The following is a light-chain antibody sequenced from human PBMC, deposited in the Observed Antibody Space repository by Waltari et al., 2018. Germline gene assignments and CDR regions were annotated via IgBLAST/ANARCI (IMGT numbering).Light chain of an antibody. CDR3: QQPYFYPRT. V-gene: IGKV1-9*01. J-gene: IGKJ1*01. CDR2: GAS. Sequence: DIHLTQTQSFLSASVGARVTITCRASQDISNYLAWYQQKPGSAPQFLIYGASTLQGGVPARFSGSGSGTEFTLTITNLQPEDFATYYCQQPYFYPRTFGQGTKVDIK. CDR1: QDISNY.